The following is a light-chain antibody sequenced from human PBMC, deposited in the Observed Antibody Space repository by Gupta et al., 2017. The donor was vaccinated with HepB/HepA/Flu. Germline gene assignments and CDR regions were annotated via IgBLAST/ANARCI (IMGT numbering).Light chain of an antibody. CDR2: FDG. J-gene: IGLJ2*01. V-gene: IGLV3-21*04. Sequence: SYVLTQPPSLSVAPGETARITCGGNNIGSKSVHWYQQKPGQAPVLVIQFDGDRPSGIPERFSGSNYGNKATLSFSGVEAGDEADYYCQVWDTGSDHVVFGGGTKLTVL. CDR3: QVWDTGSDHVV. CDR1: NIGSKS.